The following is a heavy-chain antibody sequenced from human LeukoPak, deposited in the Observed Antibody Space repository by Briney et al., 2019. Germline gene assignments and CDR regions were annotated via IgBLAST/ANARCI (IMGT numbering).Heavy chain of an antibody. CDR1: EYTFTSYY. D-gene: IGHD5-18*01. J-gene: IGHJ4*02. Sequence: GESLKISCKGSEYTFTSYYIGWVRQMPGKGLEWMGIIYPGDSDSDTRYSPSFQGQVTISADTSISTAYLQWSSLKASDTAMYYCARGGYSYGSELDYWGQGTLVTVSS. V-gene: IGHV5-51*01. CDR2: IYPGDSDSDT. CDR3: ARGGYSYGSELDY.